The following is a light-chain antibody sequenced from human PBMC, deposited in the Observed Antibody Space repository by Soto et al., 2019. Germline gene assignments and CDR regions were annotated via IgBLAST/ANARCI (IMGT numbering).Light chain of an antibody. Sequence: IRLTQSASCLCAPVGDRGTIXCRASQGLCSHFDWYQQKPGKAPKLLIYAASTLQSGGPSRFSGSGSETDFTRTISSLQPEDFATYNGQQLNSYPLTFGGGTKVDIK. CDR2: AAS. V-gene: IGKV1-9*01. CDR1: QGLCSH. J-gene: IGKJ4*02. CDR3: QQLNSYPLT.